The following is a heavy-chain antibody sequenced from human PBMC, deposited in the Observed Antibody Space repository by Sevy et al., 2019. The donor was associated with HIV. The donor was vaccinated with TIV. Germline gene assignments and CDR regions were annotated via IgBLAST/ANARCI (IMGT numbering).Heavy chain of an antibody. Sequence: GGFLRLSCVVSGFTFSSYSMNWVRQAPGKGLQWVSSISSSSSYIYHADSVKGRFTISRDNAKNSLYLQMNSLRAEDTAVYYCARWDADRRWYFDYWGQGTLVTVSS. CDR1: GFTFSSYS. CDR3: ARWDADRRWYFDY. D-gene: IGHD1-26*01. V-gene: IGHV3-21*01. J-gene: IGHJ4*02. CDR2: ISSSSSYI.